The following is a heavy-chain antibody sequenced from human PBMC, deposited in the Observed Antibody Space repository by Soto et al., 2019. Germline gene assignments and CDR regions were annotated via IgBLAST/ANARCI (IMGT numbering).Heavy chain of an antibody. Sequence: SETLSLTCTVSGGSISSSSYYWGWIRQPPGKGLEWIGSIYYSVSTYYNPSLKSRVTISVDTSKNQFSLKLSSVTAADTAVYYCARHTPAISISDHWGQGTLVTVSS. V-gene: IGHV4-39*01. CDR2: IYYSVST. CDR3: ARHTPAISISDH. CDR1: GGSISSSSYY. J-gene: IGHJ4*02. D-gene: IGHD2-15*01.